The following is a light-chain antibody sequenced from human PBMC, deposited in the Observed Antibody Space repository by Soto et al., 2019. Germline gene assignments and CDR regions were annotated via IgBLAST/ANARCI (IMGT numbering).Light chain of an antibody. J-gene: IGLJ1*01. Sequence: QSALTQPASVSGSPGQSTTISCTGTSSDVGGYNYVSWYQQHPGKNPKLMIYEVSNRPSGVSNRFSGSKSGNTASLTISGLQAEDEADYYCSSYTSSGTYVFGTGTKVTVL. CDR2: EVS. V-gene: IGLV2-14*01. CDR3: SSYTSSGTYV. CDR1: SSDVGGYNY.